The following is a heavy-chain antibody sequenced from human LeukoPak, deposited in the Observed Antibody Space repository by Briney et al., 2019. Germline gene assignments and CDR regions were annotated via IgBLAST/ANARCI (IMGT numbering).Heavy chain of an antibody. J-gene: IGHJ4*02. V-gene: IGHV4-39*01. Sequence: PSETLSLTCTVSGGSISSSSYYWGWIRQPPGKGLEWIGSIYYSGSTYYNPSLKSRVTIPVDTSKNQFSLKLSSVTAADTAVYYCARYDAAVAGTFDYWGQGTLVTVSS. CDR1: GGSISSSSYY. CDR2: IYYSGST. D-gene: IGHD6-19*01. CDR3: ARYDAAVAGTFDY.